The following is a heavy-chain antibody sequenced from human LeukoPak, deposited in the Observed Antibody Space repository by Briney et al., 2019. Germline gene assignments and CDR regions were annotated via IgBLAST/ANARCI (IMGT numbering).Heavy chain of an antibody. V-gene: IGHV4-39*07. Sequence: KPSETLSLTCTVSGGSISSSSYYWGWIRQPPGKGLEWIGSIYYSGSTYYNPSLKSRVTISVDTSKNQFSLKLSSVTAADTAVYYCAREGRGYSYDWGQGTLVTVSS. D-gene: IGHD5-18*01. CDR2: IYYSGST. CDR1: GGSISSSSYY. J-gene: IGHJ4*02. CDR3: AREGRGYSYD.